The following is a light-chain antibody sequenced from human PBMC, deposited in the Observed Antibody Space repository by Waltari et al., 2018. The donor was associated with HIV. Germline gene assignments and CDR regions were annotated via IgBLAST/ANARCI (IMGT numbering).Light chain of an antibody. J-gene: IGKJ2*01. CDR3: QQYGSS. Sequence: EIVLTQSPGTLSFSPGERATLSCRASQSVSSSYLAWYQQKPRQAPRLLIYGASSRATGIPDRFSGSGSGTDFTLTISRLEPEDFAVYYCQQYGSSLGQGTKLEIK. V-gene: IGKV3-20*01. CDR1: QSVSSSY. CDR2: GAS.